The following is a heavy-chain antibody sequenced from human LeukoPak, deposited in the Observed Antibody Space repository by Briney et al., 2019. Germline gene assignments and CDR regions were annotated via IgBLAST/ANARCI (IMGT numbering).Heavy chain of an antibody. CDR1: GYTFTTYG. J-gene: IGHJ5*02. V-gene: IGHV1-18*01. CDR2: ISGYNGNT. Sequence: ASVKVSCEASGYTFTTYGIGWVRQAPGQGLEWMGWISGYNGNTNYAQKFQGRVTMTTDTSTSTAYMELRSLRSDDTAVYYCARTSHESVLYWSDPWGRGTLVNVSS. D-gene: IGHD3-16*01. CDR3: ARTSHESVLYWSDP.